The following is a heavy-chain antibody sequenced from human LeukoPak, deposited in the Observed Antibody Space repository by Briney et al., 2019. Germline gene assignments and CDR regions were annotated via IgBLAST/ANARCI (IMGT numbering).Heavy chain of an antibody. J-gene: IGHJ4*02. CDR3: AKGAGPYFDY. D-gene: IGHD6-25*01. Sequence: GSLRLSCAASGFTFSSYSMNWVRQAPGKGLEWVSYISSSSSTIYYADSVKGRFTISRDNAKNSLYLQMNSLRAEDTAVYYCAKGAGPYFDYWGQGTLVTVSS. CDR1: GFTFSSYS. V-gene: IGHV3-48*04. CDR2: ISSSSSTI.